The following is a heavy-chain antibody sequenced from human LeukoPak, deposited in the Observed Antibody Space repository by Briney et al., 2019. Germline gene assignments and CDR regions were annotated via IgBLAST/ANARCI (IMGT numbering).Heavy chain of an antibody. CDR2: ISSSSSYT. D-gene: IGHD4-17*01. CDR1: GFTFSDYY. Sequence: PGGSLRLSCAASGFTFSDYYMSWIRQAPGKGLEWVSYISSSSSYTNYADSVKGRFTISRDNAKNSLYLQMNSLRAEDTAVYYCAGSYGDYVEINWYFDLWGRGTLVTVSS. J-gene: IGHJ2*01. CDR3: AGSYGDYVEINWYFDL. V-gene: IGHV3-11*03.